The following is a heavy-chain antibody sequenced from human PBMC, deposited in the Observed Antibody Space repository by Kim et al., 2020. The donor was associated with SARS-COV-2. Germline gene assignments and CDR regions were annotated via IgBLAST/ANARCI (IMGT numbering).Heavy chain of an antibody. CDR3: ARELSGYSSSWPYYYYYYGMDV. V-gene: IGHV3-7*03. J-gene: IGHJ6*02. D-gene: IGHD6-13*01. CDR2: IKQDGSEK. Sequence: GGSLRLSCAASGFTFSSYWMSWVRQAPGKGLEWVANIKQDGSEKYYVDSVKGRFTISRDNAKNSLYLQMNSLRAEDTAVYYCARELSGYSSSWPYYYYYYGMDVWGQGTTVTVSS. CDR1: GFTFSSYW.